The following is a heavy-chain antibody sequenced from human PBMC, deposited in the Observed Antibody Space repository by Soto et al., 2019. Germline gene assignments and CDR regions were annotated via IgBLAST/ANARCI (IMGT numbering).Heavy chain of an antibody. Sequence: ASVKVSCKASGYTFTSYYMHWVRQAPGQGLEWMGIINPSGGSTSYAQKFQGRVTMTRDTSTSTVYMELSSLRSEDTAVYYCARLNSGSYHLYYFDYWGQGTLVTVSS. CDR2: INPSGGST. V-gene: IGHV1-46*01. D-gene: IGHD1-26*01. CDR3: ARLNSGSYHLYYFDY. CDR1: GYTFTSYY. J-gene: IGHJ4*02.